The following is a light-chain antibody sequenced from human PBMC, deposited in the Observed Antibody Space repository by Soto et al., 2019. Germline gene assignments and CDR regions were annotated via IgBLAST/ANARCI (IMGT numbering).Light chain of an antibody. CDR1: TSDVGGYNY. CDR2: DVS. CDR3: SSYTSSSTPHVV. Sequence: QSALTQPASVSGSPRQSITISRTGTTSDVGGYNYVSWYQQHPGKAPKLMIYDVSNRPSGVSNRFSGSKSGNTASLTISGLQAEDEADYYCSSYTSSSTPHVVFGGGTKLTVL. J-gene: IGLJ2*01. V-gene: IGLV2-14*01.